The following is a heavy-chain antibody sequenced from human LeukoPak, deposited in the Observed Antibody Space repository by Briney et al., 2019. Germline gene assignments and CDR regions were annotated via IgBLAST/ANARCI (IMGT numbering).Heavy chain of an antibody. J-gene: IGHJ6*03. D-gene: IGHD3-9*01. V-gene: IGHV3-30*02. CDR3: AKDGYYDILTGYHNYYYYYMDV. Sequence: PGGSLRLSCAASGFTFSSYGMHWVRQAPGKGLEWVAFIRYDGSNKYYADSVKGRFTISRDNSKNTLYLQMNSLRAEDTAVYYCAKDGYYDILTGYHNYYYYYMDVWGKGTTVTVSS. CDR2: IRYDGSNK. CDR1: GFTFSSYG.